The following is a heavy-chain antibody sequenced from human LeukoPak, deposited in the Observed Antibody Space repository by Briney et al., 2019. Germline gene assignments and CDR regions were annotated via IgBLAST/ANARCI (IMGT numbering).Heavy chain of an antibody. J-gene: IGHJ4*02. CDR3: ARSNSFFDY. CDR2: IFISGNT. D-gene: IGHD2-2*01. CDR1: GGPISSHY. V-gene: IGHV4-4*07. Sequence: NTSETLSLTCTVSGGPISSHYWSWIRQPAGKGLEWIGRIFISGNTNYNPSLKSRVAMSLDTSKNQFSLKLNFVTAADTAVYYCARSNSFFDYWGQGTLVTVSS.